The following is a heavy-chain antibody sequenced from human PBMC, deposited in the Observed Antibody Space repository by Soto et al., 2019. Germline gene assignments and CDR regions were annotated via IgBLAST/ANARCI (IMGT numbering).Heavy chain of an antibody. CDR2: ISVSGGGT. CDR3: AKDRCSSTSCQPAV. J-gene: IGHJ3*01. D-gene: IGHD2-2*01. CDR1: GLTFSNYV. V-gene: IGHV3-23*01. Sequence: GESLKISCAASGLTFSNYVMAWVRQAPGKGLEWVSTISVSGGGTDYADSVKGRFTISRDNSKNTLYLQMNSLRAEDTAVYYCAKDRCSSTSCQPAVRGQGTMVTVSS.